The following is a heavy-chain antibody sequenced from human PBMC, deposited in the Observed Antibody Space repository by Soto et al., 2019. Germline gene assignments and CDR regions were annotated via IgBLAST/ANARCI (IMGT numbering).Heavy chain of an antibody. CDR2: TYYRSKWYF. J-gene: IGHJ6*03. Sequence: TLSLTCAISGDSVSSNSAGWNWIRQTPSRGLEWLGRTYYRSKWYFNYAVSVESRITINPDTSKNQFSLKLSSVTAADTAVYYCARYSNYVGDYYYYYMDVWGKGTTVTVSS. CDR3: ARYSNYVGDYYYYYMDV. V-gene: IGHV6-1*01. D-gene: IGHD4-4*01. CDR1: GDSVSSNSAG.